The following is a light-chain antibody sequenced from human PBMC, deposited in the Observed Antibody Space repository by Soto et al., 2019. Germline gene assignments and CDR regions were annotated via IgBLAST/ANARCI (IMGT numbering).Light chain of an antibody. CDR3: MQGTHWPWT. J-gene: IGKJ1*01. CDR1: QXLVYSDVNSY. CDR2: KAS. V-gene: IGKV2-30*01. Sequence: DAVMTQSPLSLPVALGQPAAISCRSIQXLVYSDVNSYLNWFQQRPGQSPRRLIYKASNRDPGVPDRFSGSGSGTDFTLKITRVEAEDVGVYYCMQGTHWPWTFGQGTKVDIK.